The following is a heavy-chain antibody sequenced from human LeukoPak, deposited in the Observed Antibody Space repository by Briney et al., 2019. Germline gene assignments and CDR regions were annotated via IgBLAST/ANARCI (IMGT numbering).Heavy chain of an antibody. CDR1: GYTFTSYA. CDR3: ARGYPRYYYYMDV. Sequence: PLASVKVSCKASGYTFTSYAMNWVRQAPGRGLEWMGWINTNTGNPTYAQGFTGRFVFSLDTSVSTAYLQISSLKAEDTAVYYCARGYPRYYYYMDVWGKGTTVTVSS. J-gene: IGHJ6*03. V-gene: IGHV7-4-1*02. CDR2: INTNTGNP. D-gene: IGHD5-18*01.